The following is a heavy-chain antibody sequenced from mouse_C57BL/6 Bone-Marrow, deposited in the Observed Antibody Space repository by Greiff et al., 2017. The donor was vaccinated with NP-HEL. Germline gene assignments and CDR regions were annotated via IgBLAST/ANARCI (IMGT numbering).Heavy chain of an antibody. D-gene: IGHD1-1*01. Sequence: QVRLQQPGAELVKPGASVKLSCKASGYTFTSYWMPWVKQRPGQGLEWIGEIDPSDSYTNYNQKFKGKATLTVDTSSSTAYMQLSSLTSEDSAVYYCARYDTTVVASYDFDYWGQGTTLTVSS. CDR3: ARYDTTVVASYDFDY. V-gene: IGHV1-50*01. J-gene: IGHJ2*01. CDR2: IDPSDSYT. CDR1: GYTFTSYW.